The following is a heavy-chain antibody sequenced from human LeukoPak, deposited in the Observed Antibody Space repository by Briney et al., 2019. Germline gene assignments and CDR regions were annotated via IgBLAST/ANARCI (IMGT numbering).Heavy chain of an antibody. D-gene: IGHD6-19*01. CDR3: ARESSGWFFDY. J-gene: IGHJ4*02. CDR2: IYYSGST. V-gene: IGHV4-39*07. CDR1: GGSISSSSYY. Sequence: SETLSLTCTVSGGSISSSSYYWGWIRQPPGKGLEWIGSIYYSGSTYYNPSLKSRVTISVDTSKNQFSLKLSSVTVADTAVYYCARESSGWFFDYWGQGTLVTVSS.